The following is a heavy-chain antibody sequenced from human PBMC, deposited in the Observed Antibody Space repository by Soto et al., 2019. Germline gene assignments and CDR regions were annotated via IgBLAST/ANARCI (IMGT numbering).Heavy chain of an antibody. CDR3: ARETGLRYFDWLPEYYYYGMDV. D-gene: IGHD3-9*01. CDR1: VFTFSSYS. J-gene: IGHJ6*02. CDR2: ISSSSSYI. V-gene: IGHV3-21*01. Sequence: GSLRLSCAASVFTFSSYSMNWVGQAPGKGLEWVSSISSSSSYIYYADSVKGRFTISRDNAKNSLYLQMNSLRAEDTAVYYCARETGLRYFDWLPEYYYYGMDVWGQGTTVTVSS.